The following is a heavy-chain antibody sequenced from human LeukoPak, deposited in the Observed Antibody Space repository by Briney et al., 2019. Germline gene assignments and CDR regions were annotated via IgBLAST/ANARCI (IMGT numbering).Heavy chain of an antibody. J-gene: IGHJ6*03. V-gene: IGHV1-69*13. D-gene: IGHD3-16*01. CDR3: ARGLGGLIRPGNVVYYHMDV. Sequence: SVKVSCKASGGTFSSYVISWVRQAPGQGLAWMGGFIPIFGTPDYAQKFQGGVTFTADESTGTAYMGLSSLRSEGTAVYYCARGLGGLIRPGNVVYYHMDVWGKGTTVIVSS. CDR1: GGTFSSYV. CDR2: FIPIFGTP.